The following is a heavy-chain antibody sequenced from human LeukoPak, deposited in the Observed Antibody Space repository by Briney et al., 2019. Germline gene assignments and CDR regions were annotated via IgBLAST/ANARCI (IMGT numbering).Heavy chain of an antibody. Sequence: SVKVSCKASGGTFSSYAISWVRQAPGQGLEWMGGIIPIFGTANYAQKFQGRVTLTADESTSTAYMELSSLRSEDTAVYYCARDFGPSAGAIDYWGQGTLVTVSS. CDR3: ARDFGPSAGAIDY. CDR1: GGTFSSYA. V-gene: IGHV1-69*13. D-gene: IGHD6-13*01. CDR2: IIPIFGTA. J-gene: IGHJ4*02.